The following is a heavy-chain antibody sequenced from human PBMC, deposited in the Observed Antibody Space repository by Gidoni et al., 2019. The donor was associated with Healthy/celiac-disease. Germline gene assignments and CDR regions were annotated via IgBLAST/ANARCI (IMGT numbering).Heavy chain of an antibody. J-gene: IGHJ6*02. D-gene: IGHD5-18*01. CDR1: GFTFSDYY. CDR2: ISSSSSYT. CDR3: ARFGVDTAMVEYYYYGMDV. V-gene: IGHV3-11*06. Sequence: QVQLVESGGGLVKPGGSLRLPCAASGFTFSDYYMSWIRQAPGKGLEWVSDISSSSSYTNYADSVKGRFTISRDNAKNSLYLQMNSLRAEDTAVYYCARFGVDTAMVEYYYYGMDVWGQGTTVTVSS.